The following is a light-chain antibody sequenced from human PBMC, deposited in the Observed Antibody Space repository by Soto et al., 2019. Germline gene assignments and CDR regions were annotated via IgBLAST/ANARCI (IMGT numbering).Light chain of an antibody. CDR3: CSYAGSRAFG. CDR2: EDS. V-gene: IGLV2-23*02. J-gene: IGLJ3*02. Sequence: QSVLTQPASVSGSPGQSITISCTGTSSDVGSYNLVSWYQQHPGKAPKLMIYEDSERPSGVSNRFAGSKSGNTASLTISGLQGEDEGEYYGCSYAGSRAFGFGGRTQRTVL. CDR1: SSDVGSYNL.